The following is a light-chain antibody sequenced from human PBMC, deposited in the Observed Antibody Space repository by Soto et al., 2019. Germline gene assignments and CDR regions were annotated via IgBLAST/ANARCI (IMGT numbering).Light chain of an antibody. CDR1: SSDVGTYNR. J-gene: IGLJ1*01. CDR2: DVS. CDR3: SSYTSTSTYV. V-gene: IGLV2-18*02. Sequence: QSALTRPPSVSGSPGQSVAISCNGTSSDVGTYNRVSWYQQPPGTAPRLMIYDVSNRPSGVPDRFSGSKSGNTASLTISGLQAEDEADYYCSSYTSTSTYVFGTGTKVTVL.